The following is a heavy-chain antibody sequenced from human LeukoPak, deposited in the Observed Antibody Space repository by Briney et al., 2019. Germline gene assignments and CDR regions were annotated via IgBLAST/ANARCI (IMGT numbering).Heavy chain of an antibody. CDR3: ARARGYFYYYYYGMDV. D-gene: IGHD3-22*01. J-gene: IGHJ6*02. CDR1: GYTFTSYD. CDR2: MNPNSGNT. V-gene: IGHV1-8*01. Sequence: ASVKVSCKASGYTFTSYDINWVRQATGQGLEWMGWMNPNSGNTGYAQKFQGRVTMTRNTSISTAYMELSSLRSEDTAVYYCARARGYFYYYYYGMDVWGQGTTVTVS.